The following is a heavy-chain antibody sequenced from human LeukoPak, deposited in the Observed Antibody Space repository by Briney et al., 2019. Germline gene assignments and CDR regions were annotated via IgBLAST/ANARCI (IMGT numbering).Heavy chain of an antibody. CDR3: AKVPGYGSGGSCYSHYYYYYMDV. V-gene: IGHV3-23*01. CDR2: ISGSGGST. Sequence: GGSLRLSCAASGFTFSSYAMSWVRQAPGKGLEWVSAISGSGGSTYYADSVKGRFTISRDNSKNTLYLQMNSLRAEDTAVYYCAKVPGYGSGGSCYSHYYYYYMDVWGKGTTVTVSS. D-gene: IGHD2-15*01. J-gene: IGHJ6*03. CDR1: GFTFSSYA.